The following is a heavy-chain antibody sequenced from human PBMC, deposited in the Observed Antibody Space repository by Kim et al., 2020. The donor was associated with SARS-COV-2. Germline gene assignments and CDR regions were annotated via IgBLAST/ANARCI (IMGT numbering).Heavy chain of an antibody. V-gene: IGHV1-2*02. CDR2: INPNSGGT. CDR1: GYTFTGYY. J-gene: IGHJ4*02. D-gene: IGHD2-15*01. CDR3: ARVEDFAYYFDY. Sequence: ASVKVSCKASGYTFTGYYMHWVRQAPGQGLEWMGWINPNSGGTNYAQKFQGRVTMTRDTSISTAYMELSRLRSDDTAVYYCARVEDFAYYFDYWGQGTLVTVSS.